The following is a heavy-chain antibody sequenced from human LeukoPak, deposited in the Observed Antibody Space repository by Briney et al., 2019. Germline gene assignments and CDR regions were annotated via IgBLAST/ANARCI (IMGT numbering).Heavy chain of an antibody. CDR3: ATVEAPLGYCSSTSCQFDY. Sequence: ASVKVSCKVSGYTLTELSMRWVRQAPGKGLEWMGGFDPEDGETIYAQKFQGRVTMTEDTSTDTAYMELSSLRSEDTAVYYCATVEAPLGYCSSTSCQFDYWGQGTLVTVSS. D-gene: IGHD2-2*01. J-gene: IGHJ4*02. CDR2: FDPEDGET. CDR1: GYTLTELS. V-gene: IGHV1-24*01.